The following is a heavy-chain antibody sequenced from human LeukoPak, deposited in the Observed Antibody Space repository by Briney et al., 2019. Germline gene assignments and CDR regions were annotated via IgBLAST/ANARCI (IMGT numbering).Heavy chain of an antibody. CDR2: ISWNSNTI. V-gene: IGHV3-9*01. CDR3: AKDAGGYYYYYMGV. CDR1: GFIFDDYA. J-gene: IGHJ6*03. Sequence: GGSLRLSCAASGFIFDDYAMHWVREAPGKGLEWVSGISWNSNTIGYADSVKGRFTISRDNAKNSLYLQMNSLRPEDTALYYCAKDAGGYYYYYMGVWGKGTTVTISS. D-gene: IGHD1-26*01.